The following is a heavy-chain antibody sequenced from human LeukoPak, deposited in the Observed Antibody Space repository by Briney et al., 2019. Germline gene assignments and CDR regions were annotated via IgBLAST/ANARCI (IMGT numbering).Heavy chain of an antibody. CDR1: GYSFTGYY. V-gene: IGHV1-2*02. CDR3: ARPLLLAGAFDL. D-gene: IGHD2-21*02. CDR2: INPHTGGT. Sequence: GASVKVSCKTSGYSFTGYYIHWVRQAPGQGLEWVGYINPHTGGTKYAQKFQDRITMTRDTSITTVYVELSGLKSDDTAIYYCARPLLLAGAFDLWGQGTLVAVSS. J-gene: IGHJ3*01.